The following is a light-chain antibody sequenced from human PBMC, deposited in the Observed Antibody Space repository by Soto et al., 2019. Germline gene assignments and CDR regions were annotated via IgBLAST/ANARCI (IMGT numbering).Light chain of an antibody. CDR1: QSVSSF. CDR2: DAS. Sequence: PPVERATLTCWSSQSVSSFLAWYQQKPGQAPRLLIYDASNRATGIPARFSGSVSGTDFTLAFSSIEPEDFAVYYCRQHTNWPLKFGGGTKVDIK. J-gene: IGKJ4*02. CDR3: RQHTNWPLK. V-gene: IGKV3-11*01.